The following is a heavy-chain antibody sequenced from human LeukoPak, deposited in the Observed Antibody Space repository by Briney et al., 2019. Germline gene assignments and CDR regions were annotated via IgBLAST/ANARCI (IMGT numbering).Heavy chain of an antibody. Sequence: SETLSLTCTVSGGSISSYYWSWIRQPPGKGLEWIGYIYYSGSTNYNPSLKSRVTISVDTSKNQSSLKLSSVTAADPAVYYCARVVVDCSSTSCPADYYYGMDVWGQGTTVTVSS. V-gene: IGHV4-59*01. CDR3: ARVVVDCSSTSCPADYYYGMDV. J-gene: IGHJ6*02. D-gene: IGHD2-2*01. CDR2: IYYSGST. CDR1: GGSISSYY.